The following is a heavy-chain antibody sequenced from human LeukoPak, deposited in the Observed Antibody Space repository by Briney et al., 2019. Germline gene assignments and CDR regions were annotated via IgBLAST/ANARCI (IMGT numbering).Heavy chain of an antibody. J-gene: IGHJ5*02. CDR2: INAGNGNT. CDR1: GYTFTSYA. CDR3: ARAIAAAGTSSWFDP. V-gene: IGHV1-3*01. Sequence: ASVKVSCKASGYTFTSYAMHWVRQAPGQRLEWMGWINAGNGNTKYSQKFQGRVTITRDTSASTAYMELSSLRSEDTAVYYCARAIAAAGTSSWFDPWGQGTLATVSP. D-gene: IGHD6-13*01.